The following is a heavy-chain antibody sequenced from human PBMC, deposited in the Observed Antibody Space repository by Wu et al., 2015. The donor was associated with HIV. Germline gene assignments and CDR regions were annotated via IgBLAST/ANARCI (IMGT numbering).Heavy chain of an antibody. CDR2: ISAYNGNT. V-gene: IGHV1-18*01. Sequence: QVQLVQSGAEVKKPGSSVKVSCKASGGTFSSYAISWVRQAPGQGLEWMGWISAYNGNTNYAQKLQGRVTMTTDTSTSTAYMELRSLRSDDTAVYYCARDFYCGGDCYSLGAFDIWGQG. CDR3: ARDFYCGGDCYSLGAFDI. D-gene: IGHD2-21*01. CDR1: GGTFSSYA. J-gene: IGHJ3*02.